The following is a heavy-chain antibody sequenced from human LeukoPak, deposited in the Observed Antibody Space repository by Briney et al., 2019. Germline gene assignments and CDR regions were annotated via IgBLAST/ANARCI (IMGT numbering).Heavy chain of an antibody. Sequence: GGSLRLSCAASGFIFSNYDMSWVRQAPGKGLECVSAISGRGSSTYYADSLQGRFTISRDNSKNTLHLQMNNVRAEDTALYYCMKLPTMIIVIDTDFEYWGQGAQVTVSS. D-gene: IGHD2-21*01. CDR1: GFIFSNYD. CDR2: ISGRGSST. J-gene: IGHJ4*02. CDR3: MKLPTMIIVIDTDFEY. V-gene: IGHV3-23*01.